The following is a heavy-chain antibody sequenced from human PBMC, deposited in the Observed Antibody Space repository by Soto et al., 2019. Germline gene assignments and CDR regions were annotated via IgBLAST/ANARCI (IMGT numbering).Heavy chain of an antibody. CDR2: ISTYNGNT. Sequence: QVQLVQSGAEVKKPGASVKVSCKASGYTFTTYGISWVRQAPRQGLEWMGWISTYNGNTKYAQKLQGRVIMTTDTSSSTAYMELRSLRSDETAVYYCARYQEGAYGRWFDPWGPGTLVTVSS. CDR1: GYTFTTYG. CDR3: ARYQEGAYGRWFDP. V-gene: IGHV1-18*01. J-gene: IGHJ5*02. D-gene: IGHD4-17*01.